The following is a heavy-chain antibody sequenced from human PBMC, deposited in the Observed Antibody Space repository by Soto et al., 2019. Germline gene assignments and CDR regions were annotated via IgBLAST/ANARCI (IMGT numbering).Heavy chain of an antibody. CDR1: GDSISSAGYY. CDR2: VYYSGST. J-gene: IGHJ6*02. CDR3: ARDRGFNRNDADYYGMDV. Sequence: QVQLQESGPGVVKPSQTLSLTCTVSGDSISSAGYYWTWIRQHPVKGLEWIGHVYYSGSTYYNPSLKSRVTISIDTTKNQFSPNLRSATAADTALYFCARDRGFNRNDADYYGMDVWGQGTTVTVSS. V-gene: IGHV4-31*03. D-gene: IGHD1-1*01.